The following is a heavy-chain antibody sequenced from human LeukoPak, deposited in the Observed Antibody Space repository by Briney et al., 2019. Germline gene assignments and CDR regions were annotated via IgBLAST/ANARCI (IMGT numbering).Heavy chain of an antibody. CDR3: ARAPYGDYVDGYYYMDV. CDR2: ISGSGDST. Sequence: PGGSLRLSCAASGFTFSNYAMRWVRQAPGKGLEWVSGISGSGDSTYYADSGKGRLTISRDNCENTLYLQMNSLRAKDTGVYYCARAPYGDYVDGYYYMDVWGKGTTVTVSS. V-gene: IGHV3-23*01. CDR1: GFTFSNYA. J-gene: IGHJ6*03. D-gene: IGHD4-17*01.